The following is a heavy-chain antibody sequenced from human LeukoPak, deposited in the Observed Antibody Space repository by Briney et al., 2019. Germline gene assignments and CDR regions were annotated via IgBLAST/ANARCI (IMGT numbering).Heavy chain of an antibody. Sequence: SETLSLTCTVSGGSISSTSYYWGWIRQPPGKGLEWIGSIYYSGSTYYNPSLKSRITISVDTSINQFSLNLTSVTAADTAVYYCARILITMSYWFGPWGQGTLVTVSS. D-gene: IGHD3-10*02. V-gene: IGHV4-39*07. CDR2: IYYSGST. CDR1: GGSISSTSYY. J-gene: IGHJ5*02. CDR3: ARILITMSYWFGP.